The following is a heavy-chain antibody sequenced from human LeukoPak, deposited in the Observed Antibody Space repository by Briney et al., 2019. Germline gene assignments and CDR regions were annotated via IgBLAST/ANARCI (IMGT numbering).Heavy chain of an antibody. CDR1: GYTFTSYY. Sequence: ASVKVSCKASGYTFTSYYMHWVRQAPGQGLEWMGIINPSGGSTSYAQKFQGRVTMTRDMSTSTVYMELSSLRSEDTAVYYCARDLGLSNYQVVVGSYYYYYMDVWGKGTTVTVSS. V-gene: IGHV1-46*01. CDR3: ARDLGLSNYQVVVGSYYYYYMDV. J-gene: IGHJ6*03. D-gene: IGHD4-11*01. CDR2: INPSGGST.